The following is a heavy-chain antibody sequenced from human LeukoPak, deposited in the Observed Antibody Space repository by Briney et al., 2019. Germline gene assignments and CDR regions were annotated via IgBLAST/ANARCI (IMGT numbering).Heavy chain of an antibody. D-gene: IGHD2-15*01. J-gene: IGHJ4*02. CDR1: GFTFSTYP. Sequence: PGGSLRLSCAASGFTFSTYPMHWVRQAPGKGLEYVSAISSNGGATYYGNSVQGRFTISRDNSRNTLYLQMGSLRAEDMAVYYCVRERGWYDFWGQGTLVTVSS. CDR2: ISSNGGAT. V-gene: IGHV3-64*01. CDR3: VRERGWYDF.